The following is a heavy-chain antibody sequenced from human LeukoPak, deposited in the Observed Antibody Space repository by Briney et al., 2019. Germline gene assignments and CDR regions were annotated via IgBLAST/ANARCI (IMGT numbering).Heavy chain of an antibody. Sequence: SETLSLTCTVSGGSISRYYWSWIRQPPGKGLEWFGYVYDSGTTNYNPSLKSRVTMSVDTSKNLFSLKLTSVTAADTAVYYCARDGGYCSGVTCYNHYYYMDVWGKGTTVTISS. D-gene: IGHD2-15*01. V-gene: IGHV4-59*12. CDR1: GGSISRYY. J-gene: IGHJ6*03. CDR3: ARDGGYCSGVTCYNHYYYMDV. CDR2: VYDSGTT.